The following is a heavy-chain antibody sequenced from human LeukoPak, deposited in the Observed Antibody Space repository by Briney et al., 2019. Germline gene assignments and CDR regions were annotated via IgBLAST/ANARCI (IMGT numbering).Heavy chain of an antibody. J-gene: IGHJ5*02. Sequence: SVKVSCKASGGTFINHAISWVRQAPGQGLEWMGRIIPIYGTVNYAQKFQGRVTITTDESTSTAYMELSSLRSEDTAVYYCARDLTVTTWVIWFDPWGQGTLVTVSS. CDR3: ARDLTVTTWVIWFDP. CDR1: GGTFINHA. V-gene: IGHV1-69*05. CDR2: IIPIYGTV. D-gene: IGHD4-17*01.